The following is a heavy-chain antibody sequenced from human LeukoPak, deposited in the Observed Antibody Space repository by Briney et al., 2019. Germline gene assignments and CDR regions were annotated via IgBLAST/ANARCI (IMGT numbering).Heavy chain of an antibody. CDR1: GGSFSGYY. J-gene: IGHJ4*02. V-gene: IGHV4-34*01. Sequence: PSETLSLTCAVYGGSFSGYYWSWIRQPPGKGLEWIGEINHSGSTNYNPSLKSRVTISVDTSKNQFSLKLSSVTAADTAVYYCARVQLSLYYFDYWGQGTLVTVSS. CDR3: ARVQLSLYYFDY. D-gene: IGHD5-18*01. CDR2: INHSGST.